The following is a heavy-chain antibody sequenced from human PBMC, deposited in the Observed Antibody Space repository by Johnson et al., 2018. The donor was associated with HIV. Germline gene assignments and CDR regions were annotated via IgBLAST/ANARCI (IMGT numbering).Heavy chain of an antibody. Sequence: QVQLVESGGGVVQPGRSLRLSCAASGFTFSSYAIHWVRQAPVKGLEWVAVISYDGSNKYYADSVKGRFTISRDNSKNTLYLQMNSLRAEDTAVYYCARDQGGNHNAFDIWGQGTMVTVSS. CDR3: ARDQGGNHNAFDI. J-gene: IGHJ3*02. CDR1: GFTFSSYA. V-gene: IGHV3-30*04. CDR2: ISYDGSNK. D-gene: IGHD1-14*01.